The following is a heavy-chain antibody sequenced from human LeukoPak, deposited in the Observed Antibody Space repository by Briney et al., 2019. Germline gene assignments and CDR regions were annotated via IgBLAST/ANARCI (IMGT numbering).Heavy chain of an antibody. CDR3: ARDVPLETYYYDSSGPFDY. V-gene: IGHV4-39*07. CDR1: GGSISSSSYY. CDR2: IYYSGST. Sequence: SETLSLTCTVSGGSISSSSYYWGWIRQPPGKGLEWIGSIYYSGSTYYNPSLKSRVTISVDTSKNQFSLKLSPVTAADTAVYYCARDVPLETYYYDSSGPFDYWGQGTLVTVSS. J-gene: IGHJ4*02. D-gene: IGHD3-22*01.